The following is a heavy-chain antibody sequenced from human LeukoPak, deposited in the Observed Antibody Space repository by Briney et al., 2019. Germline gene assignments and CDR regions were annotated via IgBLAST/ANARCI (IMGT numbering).Heavy chain of an antibody. CDR3: AKDETYGDFPLYYYYGMDV. Sequence: GGSLRLSCAASGFTFSSYAMSWVRQAPGKGLEWVSAISGSGGSTYYADSVKGRFTISRDNSKNTLYLQMNSLRAEDTAVYYCAKDETYGDFPLYYYYGMDVWGQGTTVTVSS. CDR2: ISGSGGST. D-gene: IGHD4-17*01. J-gene: IGHJ6*02. V-gene: IGHV3-23*01. CDR1: GFTFSSYA.